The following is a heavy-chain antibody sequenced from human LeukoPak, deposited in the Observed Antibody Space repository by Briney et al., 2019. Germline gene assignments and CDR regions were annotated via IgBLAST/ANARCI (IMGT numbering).Heavy chain of an antibody. Sequence: PGGSLRLSCAASGFTFSSYAMSWVRQAPGKGLEWVSAISGSGGSTYYAASVKGRFTFSRDNSKNTLYLQMNSLRAEDTAVYYCAKDPLRQLAKNWFDPWGQGTLVTVSS. J-gene: IGHJ5*02. CDR3: AKDPLRQLAKNWFDP. CDR2: ISGSGGST. D-gene: IGHD6-6*01. CDR1: GFTFSSYA. V-gene: IGHV3-23*01.